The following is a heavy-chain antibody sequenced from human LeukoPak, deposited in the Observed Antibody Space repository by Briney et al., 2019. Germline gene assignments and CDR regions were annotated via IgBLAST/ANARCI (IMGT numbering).Heavy chain of an antibody. CDR3: ARDQSDTAMGAFDY. J-gene: IGHJ4*02. V-gene: IGHV1-69*01. Sequence: SVKVSCKASGGTFSSYAISWVRQAPGQGLEWIGGIIPIFGTANYAQKFQGRVTITADESTSTAYMELSSLRSEDTAVYYCARDQSDTAMGAFDYWGQGTLVTVSS. CDR1: GGTFSSYA. D-gene: IGHD5-18*01. CDR2: IIPIFGTA.